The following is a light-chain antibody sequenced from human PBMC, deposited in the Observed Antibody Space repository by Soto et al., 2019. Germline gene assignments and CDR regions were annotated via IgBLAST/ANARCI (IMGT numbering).Light chain of an antibody. V-gene: IGLV1-47*01. CDR3: AVWDDSLSVV. CDR1: SSNIGSHY. Sequence: QSVLTQPPSASGTPGQTVAISCSGTSSNIGSHYVSWFQQLPGTAPKLLIHRRNQRPSGVPDRFSGSKSGTSASLAISGLRSDDEADYYCAVWDDSLSVVFGGGTKLTVL. J-gene: IGLJ2*01. CDR2: RRN.